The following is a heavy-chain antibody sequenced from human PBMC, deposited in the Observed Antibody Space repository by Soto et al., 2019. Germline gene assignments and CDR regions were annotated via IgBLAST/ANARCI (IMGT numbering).Heavy chain of an antibody. Sequence: GGSLRLSCAASGFTFSSYAMSWVRQAPGKGLEWVSAISGSGGSTYYADSVKGRFTISRDNSKNTLYLQMNSLRAEDTAVYYCAKSKNYYDSSAAGHWGQGTLVTVYS. V-gene: IGHV3-23*01. CDR1: GFTFSSYA. D-gene: IGHD3-22*01. CDR3: AKSKNYYDSSAAGH. CDR2: ISGSGGST. J-gene: IGHJ4*02.